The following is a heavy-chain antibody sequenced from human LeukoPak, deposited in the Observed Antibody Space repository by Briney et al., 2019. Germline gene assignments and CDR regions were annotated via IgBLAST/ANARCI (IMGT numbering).Heavy chain of an antibody. V-gene: IGHV4-4*07. J-gene: IGHJ5*02. D-gene: IGHD1-26*01. CDR1: GGSISSYY. Sequence: SETLSLTCTVSGGSISSYYWSWIRQPAGKGLEWIGRIYTSGSTNYNPSLKSRVTMSVDTSKNQFSLKLSSVTAADTAVYYCARDAFIDEKAGRGWFDPWGQGTLVTVSS. CDR2: IYTSGST. CDR3: ARDAFIDEKAGRGWFDP.